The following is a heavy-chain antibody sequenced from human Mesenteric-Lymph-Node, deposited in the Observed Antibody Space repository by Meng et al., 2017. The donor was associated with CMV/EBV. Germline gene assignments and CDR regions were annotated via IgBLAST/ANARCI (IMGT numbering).Heavy chain of an antibody. Sequence: GESLKISCTASGFTFSNYDMHWVRLAPGKGLEWVAFIRYDGRSKLYADSVNGRFTISRDNSKNTLSMEMNSLRAEDTAVYYCASVHRGDYFDYWGQGTLVTVSS. CDR1: GFTFSNYD. J-gene: IGHJ4*02. V-gene: IGHV3-30*02. CDR3: ASVHRGDYFDY. CDR2: IRYDGRSK. D-gene: IGHD1-1*01.